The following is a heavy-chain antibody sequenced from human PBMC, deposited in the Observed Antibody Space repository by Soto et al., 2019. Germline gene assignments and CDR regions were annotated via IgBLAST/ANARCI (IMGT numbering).Heavy chain of an antibody. D-gene: IGHD3-3*01. Sequence: EASVKVSCKASGDTFTSYDINWVRQATGQGLEWMGWMNPNSGNTGYAQKFQGRVTMTRNTSISTAYMELSSLRSEDTAVYYCARENYDFWSGYYITSRGDYYYYMDVWGKGTTVTVSS. CDR1: GDTFTSYD. V-gene: IGHV1-8*01. CDR3: ARENYDFWSGYYITSRGDYYYYMDV. J-gene: IGHJ6*03. CDR2: MNPNSGNT.